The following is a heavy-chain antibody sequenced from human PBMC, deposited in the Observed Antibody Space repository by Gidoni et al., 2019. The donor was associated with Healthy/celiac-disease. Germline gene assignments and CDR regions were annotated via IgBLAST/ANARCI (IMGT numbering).Heavy chain of an antibody. D-gene: IGHD2-15*01. CDR1: GGTFSRYA. CDR3: ARVSCSGGSCYSHYYYGMDV. CDR2: IIPIFGTA. Sequence: QVQLVQSGAEVKKPGSSVKVSCKASGGTFSRYAISWGRQAPGQGLEWMGGIIPIFGTANYAQKFQGRVTITADKSTSTAYMELSSLRSEDTAVYYCARVSCSGGSCYSHYYYGMDVWGQGTTVTVSS. J-gene: IGHJ6*02. V-gene: IGHV1-69*06.